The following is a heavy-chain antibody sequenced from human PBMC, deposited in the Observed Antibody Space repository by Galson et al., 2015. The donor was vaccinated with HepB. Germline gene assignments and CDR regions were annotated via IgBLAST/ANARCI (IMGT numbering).Heavy chain of an antibody. V-gene: IGHV1-2*06. CDR3: ARDITMVRGVIFDAFDI. CDR1: GYTFTGYY. J-gene: IGHJ3*02. D-gene: IGHD3-10*01. Sequence: SVKVSCKASGYTFTGYYMHWVRQAPGQGLEWMGRINPNSGGTNYAQKFQGRVTMTRDTSISTAYMELSRLRSDDTAVYYCARDITMVRGVIFDAFDIWGQGTMVTVSS. CDR2: INPNSGGT.